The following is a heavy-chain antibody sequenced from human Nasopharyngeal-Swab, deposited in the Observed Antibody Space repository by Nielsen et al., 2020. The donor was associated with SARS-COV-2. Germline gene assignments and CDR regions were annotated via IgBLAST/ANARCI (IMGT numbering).Heavy chain of an antibody. CDR2: IKQDGSEK. J-gene: IGHJ4*02. D-gene: IGHD6-13*01. V-gene: IGHV3-7*01. Sequence: GESLKISCAASGFTFSSYWMSWVRQAPGKGLEWVANIKQDGSEKYYVDSVKGRFTISRDNAKNSLYLQMNSLRAEDTAVYYCARLGGRSWCFDYWGQGTLVTVSS. CDR1: GFTFSSYW. CDR3: ARLGGRSWCFDY.